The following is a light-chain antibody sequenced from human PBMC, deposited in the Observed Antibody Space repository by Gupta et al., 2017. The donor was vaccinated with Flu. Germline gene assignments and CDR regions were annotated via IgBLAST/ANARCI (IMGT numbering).Light chain of an antibody. V-gene: IGKV4-1*01. J-gene: IGKJ1*01. CDR2: GAS. CDR3: QQYCSIAWT. CDR1: TCVSYRPNKKNV. Sequence: NCKSITCVSYRPNKKNVLAWYQQNAGQAPRLLIYGASNRETGVPDRFSGSGSGTEFSITISSLEAEDVAVYYCQQYCSIAWTFGQGTRLEIK.